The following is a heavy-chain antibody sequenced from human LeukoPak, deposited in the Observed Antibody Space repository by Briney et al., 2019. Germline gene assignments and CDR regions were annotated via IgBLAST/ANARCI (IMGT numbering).Heavy chain of an antibody. J-gene: IGHJ6*02. D-gene: IGHD6-13*01. Sequence: SETLSLTCTVSGGSISSYYWSWIRQPAGKGLELIGLIYTSGSTNYNPSLKSRVTMSVDTSKNHFSLKLSSVTAADTAVYYCARGYWAGYHYYYALDVWGQGTTVTVSS. CDR3: ARGYWAGYHYYYALDV. V-gene: IGHV4-4*07. CDR2: IYTSGST. CDR1: GGSISSYY.